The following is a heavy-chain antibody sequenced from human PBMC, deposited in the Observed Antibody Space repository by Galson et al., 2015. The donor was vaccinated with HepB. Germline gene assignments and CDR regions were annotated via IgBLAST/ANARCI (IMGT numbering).Heavy chain of an antibody. CDR3: ARAEGVDIVATPYYYYGMDV. CDR2: ISYDGSNK. CDR1: GFTFSSYA. Sequence: SLRLSCAASGFTFSSYAMHWVRQAPGKGLEWVAVISYDGSNKYYADSVKGRFTISRDNSKNTLYLQMNSLRAEDTAVYYCARAEGVDIVATPYYYYGMDVWGQGTTVTVSS. D-gene: IGHD5-12*01. J-gene: IGHJ6*02. V-gene: IGHV3-30-3*01.